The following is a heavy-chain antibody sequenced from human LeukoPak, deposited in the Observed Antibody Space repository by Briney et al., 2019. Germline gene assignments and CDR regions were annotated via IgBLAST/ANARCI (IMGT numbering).Heavy chain of an antibody. CDR3: AKETGCSGYDYGDY. V-gene: IGHV3-23*01. CDR2: ISGSGGST. D-gene: IGHD5-12*01. J-gene: IGHJ4*02. Sequence: GGSLRLSCAASGFTFSSYAMSWVRQAPGKGLEWVSGISGSGGSTYYADSVKGRFTISRDNSKNTLYLQMNSLRAEDTAVYYCAKETGCSGYDYGDYWGQGTLVTVSP. CDR1: GFTFSSYA.